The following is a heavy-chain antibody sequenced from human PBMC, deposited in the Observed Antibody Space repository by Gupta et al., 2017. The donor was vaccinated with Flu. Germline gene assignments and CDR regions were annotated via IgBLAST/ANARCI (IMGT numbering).Heavy chain of an antibody. CDR1: GAQFSNYW. J-gene: IGHJ4*02. CDR2: INPRDLDT. CDR3: ARQDIGGDSKGFNY. Sequence: VQLGLSGAKLNNREDAPNVAGVDTGAQFSNYWIGWVRQVPGKGLEWMGIINPRDLDTRYSPSFQGLVTMSVDKSKNTAFLQWSRLRAPDTAIYYCARQDIGGDSKGFNYWGQGTLVAVSS. V-gene: IGHV5-51*01. D-gene: IGHD4-23*01.